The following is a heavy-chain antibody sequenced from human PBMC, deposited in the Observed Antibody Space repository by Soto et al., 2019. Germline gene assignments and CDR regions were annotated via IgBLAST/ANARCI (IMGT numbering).Heavy chain of an antibody. V-gene: IGHV1-69*01. CDR2: IIPIFGTA. CDR3: ASVDTAMVNIDYYYGMDV. J-gene: IGHJ6*02. CDR1: GGTFGSYA. D-gene: IGHD5-18*01. Sequence: QVQLVQSGAEVKKPGSSVKVSCKASGGTFGSYAISWVRQAPGQGPEWMGGIIPIFGTANYAQKFQGRVTITADESTSTAYMELSSLRSEDTAVYYCASVDTAMVNIDYYYGMDVWGQGTTVTVSS.